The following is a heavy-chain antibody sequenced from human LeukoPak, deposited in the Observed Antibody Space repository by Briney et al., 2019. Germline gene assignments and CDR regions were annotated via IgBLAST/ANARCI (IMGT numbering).Heavy chain of an antibody. J-gene: IGHJ4*02. Sequence: GGSLRLSCAASGFTVSSHYVTWVRQAPGKGLEWVSVIYSGVRADYADSVKGRFTISRDNSKNTLYLQMNSLRAEDTAVYYCAKEYLGYCSSTSCLFDYWGQGTLVTVSS. CDR3: AKEYLGYCSSTSCLFDY. V-gene: IGHV3-53*01. D-gene: IGHD2-2*01. CDR1: GFTVSSHY. CDR2: IYSGVRA.